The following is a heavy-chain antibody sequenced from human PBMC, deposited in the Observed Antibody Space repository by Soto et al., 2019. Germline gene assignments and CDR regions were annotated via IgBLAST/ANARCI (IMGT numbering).Heavy chain of an antibody. Sequence: LRLSCSASGFTFSIYAMHWVRHAPVKGLEYVSAVSTNGGTSYYADSVKGRFTISRDNSRNTLYLQMNSLRPEDTAVYYCVKDRAPRDGYKTQPGSWGLGTLVTVSS. V-gene: IGHV3-64D*06. CDR1: GFTFSIYA. CDR2: VSTNGGTS. J-gene: IGHJ5*02. D-gene: IGHD5-12*01. CDR3: VKDRAPRDGYKTQPGS.